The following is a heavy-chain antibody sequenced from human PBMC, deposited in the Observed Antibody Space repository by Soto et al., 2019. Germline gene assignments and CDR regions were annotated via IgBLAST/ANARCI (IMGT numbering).Heavy chain of an antibody. CDR3: ARSSTRTDFDY. V-gene: IGHV1-69*05. Sequence: TSVKVSCKASGGTYSGYATSWVRQAPGQGLEWMGGIIPIFGTANYAQKFQGRFTISRENAKNSLYLQMNSLRAGDTAVYYCARSSTRTDFDYWGQGTLVTVSS. J-gene: IGHJ4*02. CDR1: GGTYSGYA. CDR2: IIPIFGTA.